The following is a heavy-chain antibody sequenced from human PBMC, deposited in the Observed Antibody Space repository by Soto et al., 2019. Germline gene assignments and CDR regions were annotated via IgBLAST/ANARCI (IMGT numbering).Heavy chain of an antibody. J-gene: IGHJ4*02. D-gene: IGHD1-26*01. Sequence: QVHLQESGPGLVKPSETLSLTCTVSGASIRNYYWSWIRQPPGKGLEWIGFSYCSGSTTYNPSLNSRVTMSVDTSKNQFSLKLTSVTAADTAVYYCARDQNGSPHFDYWGQGILVTVYS. V-gene: IGHV4-59*01. CDR1: GASIRNYY. CDR3: ARDQNGSPHFDY. CDR2: SYCSGST.